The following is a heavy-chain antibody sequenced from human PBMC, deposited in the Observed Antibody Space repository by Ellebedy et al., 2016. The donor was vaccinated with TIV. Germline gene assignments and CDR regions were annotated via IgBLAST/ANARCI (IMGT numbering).Heavy chain of an antibody. V-gene: IGHV3-23*01. J-gene: IGHJ2*01. CDR1: GFTFSSYA. D-gene: IGHD4-23*01. CDR2: ITGSGDYI. CDR3: AKAHDNGGNSNWYLDL. Sequence: GESLKISCAASGFTFSSYAMTWVRQAPGKGLEWVSTITGSGDYIYYADSVKGRFTISRDNSKNTLYLQMNSLRVEDTAVYYCAKAHDNGGNSNWYLDLWGRGTLVTVSS.